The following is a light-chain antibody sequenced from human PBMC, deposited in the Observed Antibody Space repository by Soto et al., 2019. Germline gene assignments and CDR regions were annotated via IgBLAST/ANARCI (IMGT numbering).Light chain of an antibody. V-gene: IGKV3-20*01. Sequence: EVVLTQSPGTLSLSPGERATLSCRASQSVSGSDLAWYQQKPGQAPRLLIYGASSRATGIPDRFSGSGSGTDFTLTISRLEPEDFAVYYCQQYGSSPPYTFGQGTKLEIK. CDR3: QQYGSSPPYT. J-gene: IGKJ2*01. CDR2: GAS. CDR1: QSVSGSD.